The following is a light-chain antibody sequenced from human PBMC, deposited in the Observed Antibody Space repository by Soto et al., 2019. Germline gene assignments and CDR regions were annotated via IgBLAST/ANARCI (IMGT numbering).Light chain of an antibody. CDR1: QSISSNY. CDR3: QQYGYPQLT. V-gene: IGKV3-20*01. Sequence: EIVLTQSPGTLSLSPGETVTLSCRASQSISSNYVAWFQHKPGQAPRLLIYGAPSSAPGIPERFSGSGSGTDFSLTINRLEPEDSAVFYCQQYGYPQLTFGGGTKVQIK. J-gene: IGKJ4*01. CDR2: GAP.